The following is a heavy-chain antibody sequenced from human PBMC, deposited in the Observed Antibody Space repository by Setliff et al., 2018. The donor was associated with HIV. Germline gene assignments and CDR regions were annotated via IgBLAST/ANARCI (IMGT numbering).Heavy chain of an antibody. CDR2: IFYNGRI. Sequence: PSETLSLTCSVSGASIHSYYWMWIRQPPGKGLEWIGHIFYNGRIDYTPSLKSRLTISVDTSNNQVSLQLSSLTPADTAVYFCARSSVGYVDYWGPGKLVTSPQ. CDR3: ARSSVGYVDY. D-gene: IGHD2-2*01. CDR1: GASIHSYY. J-gene: IGHJ4*02. V-gene: IGHV4-59*01.